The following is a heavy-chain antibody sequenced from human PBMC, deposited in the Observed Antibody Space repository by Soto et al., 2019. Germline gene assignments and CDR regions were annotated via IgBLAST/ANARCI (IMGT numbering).Heavy chain of an antibody. J-gene: IGHJ6*02. CDR2: IYYSGST. D-gene: IGHD2-21*02. V-gene: IGHV4-31*03. CDR1: GGSISRGGYY. CDR3: AAAIVVVTAAQLCYYGRDV. Sequence: SETLSLTCIVSGGSISRGGYYWSWVRQHPGTGLEWIGYIYYSGSTSYSPSLESRVTISLDTSKNHFSLTLNSVTAADTAVYYCAAAIVVVTAAQLCYYGRDVWGQGTRVTVSS.